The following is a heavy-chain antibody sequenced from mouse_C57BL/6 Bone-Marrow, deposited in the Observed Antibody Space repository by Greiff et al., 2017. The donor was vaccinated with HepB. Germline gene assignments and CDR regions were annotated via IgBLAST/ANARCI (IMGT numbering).Heavy chain of an antibody. CDR3: TGSSTSVVNRNYAMDY. CDR1: GYTFTSYW. J-gene: IGHJ4*01. Sequence: VQLQQSGTVLARPGASVKMSCKTSGYTFTSYWMHWVKQRPGQGLEWIGAIYPGNSDTSYNQKFKGKAKLTAATSASTAYMELSSLTHEDSAVYYCTGSSTSVVNRNYAMDYWGQGTSVTVSS. D-gene: IGHD1-1*01. CDR2: IYPGNSDT. V-gene: IGHV1-5*01.